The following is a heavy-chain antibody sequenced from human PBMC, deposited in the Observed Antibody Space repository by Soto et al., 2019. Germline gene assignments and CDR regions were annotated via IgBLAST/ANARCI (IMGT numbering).Heavy chain of an antibody. D-gene: IGHD1-26*01. Sequence: PGASVKVSCKASGYTFTSYYMHWVRQAPGQGLEWMGIINPSGGSTSYAQKFQGRVTMTRDTSTSTVYMELSSLRSEDTAVYYCARDRYSGSYSPHSGWFDPWGQGTLVTVSS. J-gene: IGHJ5*02. CDR1: GYTFTSYY. CDR2: INPSGGST. V-gene: IGHV1-46*01. CDR3: ARDRYSGSYSPHSGWFDP.